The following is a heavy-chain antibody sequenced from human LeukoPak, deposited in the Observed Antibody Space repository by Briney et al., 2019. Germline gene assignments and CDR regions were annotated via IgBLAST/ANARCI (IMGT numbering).Heavy chain of an antibody. J-gene: IGHJ4*02. CDR3: ARDVRFRGPTDY. CDR1: GFTFSNYW. D-gene: IGHD3-10*01. Sequence: GGSLRLSCAASGFTFSNYWMSWVRQAPGKGLEWVASDKYYVDSVKGRFTISRDNAKNSLYLQMNSLRAEDTAVYHCARDVRFRGPTDYWGQGTLVTVSS. V-gene: IGHV3-7*01. CDR2: DK.